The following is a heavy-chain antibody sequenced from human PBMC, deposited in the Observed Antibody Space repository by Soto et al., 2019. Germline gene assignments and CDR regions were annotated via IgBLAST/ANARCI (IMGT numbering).Heavy chain of an antibody. J-gene: IGHJ5*02. CDR2: IYATGTT. CDR3: VRDGTKTLRDWFDP. CDR1: GASISGYY. D-gene: IGHD1-1*01. Sequence: ASETLSLTCSVSGASISGYYWSWIRKSAGKGLEWIGRIYATGTTDYNPSLKSRVMMSVDTSKKQFSLKLRSVTAADTAVYYCVRDGTKTLRDWFDPWGQGISVTVSS. V-gene: IGHV4-4*07.